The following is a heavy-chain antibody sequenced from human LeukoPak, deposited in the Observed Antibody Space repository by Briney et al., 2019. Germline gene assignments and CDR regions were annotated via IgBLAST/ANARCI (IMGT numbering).Heavy chain of an antibody. D-gene: IGHD2-21*01. CDR3: AKGGPVIPDY. CDR1: GFTFSSYG. V-gene: IGHV3-30*02. J-gene: IGHJ4*02. Sequence: GGSLRLSCAASGFTFSSYGMHWVRQAPGKGLEGVAFIRYDGSNKYYADSVKGRFTISRDNSKNTLYLQMNSLRAEDTAVYYCAKGGPVIPDYWGQGTLVTVSS. CDR2: IRYDGSNK.